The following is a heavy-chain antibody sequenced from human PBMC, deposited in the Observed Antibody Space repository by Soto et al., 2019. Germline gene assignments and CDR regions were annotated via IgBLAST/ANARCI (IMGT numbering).Heavy chain of an antibody. Sequence: VQLVESGGGLVKPGGSLRLSCAASGFTFSSYSMNWVRQAPGKGLEWVSSISSSSSYIYYADSVKGRFTISRDNAKNSLYLQMNSLRAEDTAVYYCARYGGGSDAFDIWGQGTMVTVSS. J-gene: IGHJ3*02. D-gene: IGHD3-16*01. CDR1: GFTFSSYS. CDR3: ARYGGGSDAFDI. V-gene: IGHV3-21*01. CDR2: ISSSSSYI.